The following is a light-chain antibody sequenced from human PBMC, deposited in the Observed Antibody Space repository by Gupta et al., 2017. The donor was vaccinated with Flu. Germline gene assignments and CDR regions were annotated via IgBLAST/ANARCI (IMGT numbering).Light chain of an antibody. CDR2: APN. V-gene: IGLV1-51*01. CDR3: GTWDSSLRAGV. Sequence: SCSGSSSNIGHHYVSWYQQLPGPAPKLLIFAPNKRPSGIPDRFSGSTSGTSATLGITGLQPGDAADSSCGTWDSSLRAGVFGGGHKLTVL. J-gene: IGLJ2*01. CDR1: SSNIGHHY.